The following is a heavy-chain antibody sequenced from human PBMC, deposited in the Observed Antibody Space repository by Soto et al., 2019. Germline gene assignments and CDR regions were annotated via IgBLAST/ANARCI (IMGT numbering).Heavy chain of an antibody. V-gene: IGHV4-30-4*01. J-gene: IGHJ4*02. D-gene: IGHD6-6*01. CDR1: GGSISSDDYY. CDR3: ARDRSNSPDYFDY. Sequence: PSESLSLTCTVSGGSISSDDYYWGWIRQPPGKGLEWIGYIYNIGTTDYNPSLKSRVIISTDTSKSQFYMNLSSVSAADTAVYYCARDRSNSPDYFDYWGQGTLVTVSS. CDR2: IYNIGTT.